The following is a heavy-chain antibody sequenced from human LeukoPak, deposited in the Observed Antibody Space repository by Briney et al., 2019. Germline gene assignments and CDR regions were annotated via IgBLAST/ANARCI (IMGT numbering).Heavy chain of an antibody. CDR1: GGSISSYY. D-gene: IGHD3-10*01. CDR3: ARDYFGFDY. V-gene: IGHV4-59*01. Sequence: PSETLSLTCTVSGGSISSYYWSWIRQPPGKGLEWIGYIYYSGSTNYNPSLKSRVTISVDTSKNQFSPKLSSVTAADTAVYYCARDYFGFDYWGQGTLVTVSS. CDR2: IYYSGST. J-gene: IGHJ4*02.